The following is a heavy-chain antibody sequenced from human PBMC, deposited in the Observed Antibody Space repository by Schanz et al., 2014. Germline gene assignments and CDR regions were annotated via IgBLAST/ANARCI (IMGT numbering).Heavy chain of an antibody. J-gene: IGHJ4*02. CDR3: ARPRFDYGEVDY. Sequence: EVKLVESGGGAVRPGGSLRLSCAASGFTLSSYCMHWVRQVPGKGLEWVSCTNGDGTNAKYADSVKGRFTISRDNAKKTLSLQMISLRAEDTAVYYCARPRFDYGEVDYWGQGTLXTVSS. CDR2: TNGDGTNA. D-gene: IGHD4-17*01. V-gene: IGHV3-74*01. CDR1: GFTLSSYC.